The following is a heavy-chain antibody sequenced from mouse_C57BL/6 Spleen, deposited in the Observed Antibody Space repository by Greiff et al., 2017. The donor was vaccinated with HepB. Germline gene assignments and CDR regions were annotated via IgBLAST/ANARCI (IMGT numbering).Heavy chain of an antibody. J-gene: IGHJ4*01. V-gene: IGHV14-1*01. Sequence: DVQLQESGAELVRPGASVKLSCTASGFNIKDYYMHWVKQRPEQGLEWIGRIDPEDGDTEYAPKFQGKATMTADTTSNTAYLQPSSLTSEDTAVYYCTSWGNYGAMDYWGQGTSVTVSS. CDR2: IDPEDGDT. CDR1: GFNIKDYY. CDR3: TSWGNYGAMDY. D-gene: IGHD2-1*01.